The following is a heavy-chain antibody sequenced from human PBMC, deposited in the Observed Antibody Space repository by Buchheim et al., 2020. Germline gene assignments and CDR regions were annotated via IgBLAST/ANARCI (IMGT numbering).Heavy chain of an antibody. Sequence: QVQLQESGPGLVKPSQTLSLTCTVSGGSISSGGYYWSWIRQHPGKGLEWIGYIYYSGSTFHNPSLKSRATISETPPYNHISLKLSSVTAADTAVYYCARSSLRFLEWPIIDYWGQGTL. D-gene: IGHD3-3*01. J-gene: IGHJ4*02. CDR2: IYYSGST. V-gene: IGHV4-31*03. CDR3: ARSSLRFLEWPIIDY. CDR1: GGSISSGGYY.